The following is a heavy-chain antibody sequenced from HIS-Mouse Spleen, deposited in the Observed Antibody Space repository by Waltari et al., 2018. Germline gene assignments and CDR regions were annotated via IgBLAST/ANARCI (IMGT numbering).Heavy chain of an antibody. CDR3: AREIPYSSSWYDWYFDL. D-gene: IGHD6-13*01. V-gene: IGHV4-39*07. J-gene: IGHJ2*01. CDR1: GGSISSSRYS. Sequence: QLQLQESGPGLVKPSETLSLTCTVSGGSISSSRYSLCRIRQPPGKGLEWIGSIYYSGSTYYNPSLKSRVTISVDTSKNQFSLKLSSVTAADTAVYYCAREIPYSSSWYDWYFDLWGRGTLVTVSS. CDR2: IYYSGST.